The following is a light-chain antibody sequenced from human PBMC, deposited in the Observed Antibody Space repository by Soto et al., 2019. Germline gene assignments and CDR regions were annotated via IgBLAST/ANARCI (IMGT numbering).Light chain of an antibody. CDR2: AAS. Sequence: DIQMTQSPSSLSASVGERVTITCRASQGINSNLAWYQQKPGKVPKLLIYAASTLQAGVPSRFSGSGSGEDFTLTISRQQAEDAAYYCCQKYNSAPFTFGRGTKVDI. J-gene: IGKJ3*01. CDR1: QGINSN. CDR3: QKYNSAPFT. V-gene: IGKV1-27*01.